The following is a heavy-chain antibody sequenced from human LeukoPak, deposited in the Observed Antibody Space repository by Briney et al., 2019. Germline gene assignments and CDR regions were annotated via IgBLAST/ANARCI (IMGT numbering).Heavy chain of an antibody. CDR3: AKDPRRVAVAGRGYFDY. CDR2: ISGSGGST. D-gene: IGHD6-19*01. Sequence: GGSLRLSCAASGFTFSSYAMSWVRQAPGKGLEWVSAISGSGGSTYYADSVKGRFTISRDNSKNTLYLQMNSLRAEDTAVYYCAKDPRRVAVAGRGYFDYWGQGTLVTVSS. J-gene: IGHJ4*02. CDR1: GFTFSSYA. V-gene: IGHV3-23*01.